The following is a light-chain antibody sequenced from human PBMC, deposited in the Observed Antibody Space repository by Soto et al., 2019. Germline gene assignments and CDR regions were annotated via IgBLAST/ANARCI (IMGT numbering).Light chain of an antibody. J-gene: IGKJ1*01. CDR1: QSVASN. Sequence: ETVMTQSPGTLSVSPGERATRSCRASQSVASNLAWYQQKPGQAPRLLIYGASTRATDIPARFSGSGSGTDFTLAISGLEPEDLAVYYCQQRYNWPWTFGQGTKVDIK. CDR2: GAS. CDR3: QQRYNWPWT. V-gene: IGKV3-15*01.